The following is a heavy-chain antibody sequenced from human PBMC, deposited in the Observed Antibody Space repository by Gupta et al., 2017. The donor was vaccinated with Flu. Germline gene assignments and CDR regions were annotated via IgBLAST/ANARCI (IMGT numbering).Heavy chain of an antibody. J-gene: IGHJ4*02. V-gene: IGHV3-30*18. CDR1: GRGSSPDG. D-gene: IGHD6-13*01. CDR2: ISYDGSNK. CDR3: AKVYWGFGGSSQNYFDY. Sequence: QVQLVESGGGVVQPGRSRRLSCSASGRGSSPDGMHWVRQAPGKGLEWVAVISYDGSNKYYADSVKGRFTISRDNSKNTLYLQMNSLRAEDTAVYYCAKVYWGFGGSSQNYFDYWGQGTLVTVSS.